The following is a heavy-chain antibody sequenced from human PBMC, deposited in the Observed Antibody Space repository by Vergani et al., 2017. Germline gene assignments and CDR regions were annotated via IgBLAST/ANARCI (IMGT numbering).Heavy chain of an antibody. V-gene: IGHV3-9*01. CDR3: AKSDKRGVAIIEYFFDH. CDR2: ISWNSNSE. CDR1: GFPFSTYG. D-gene: IGHD3-3*01. J-gene: IGHJ4*01. Sequence: VQLVESGGGVVQPGESLRLSCAASGFPFSTYGMHWVRQAPGKGLEWVAGISWNSNSEDYADSVEGRFTISRDNAKNSVFLQMSSLTSEDTAVYYCAKSDKRGVAIIEYFFDHWGHGSLVTVSS.